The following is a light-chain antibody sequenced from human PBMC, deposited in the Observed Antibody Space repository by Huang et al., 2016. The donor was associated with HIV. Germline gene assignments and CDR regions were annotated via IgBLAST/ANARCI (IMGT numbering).Light chain of an antibody. V-gene: IGKV1-33*01. CDR1: QDIRNY. CDR2: DAY. CDR3: QQYDKLPLT. Sequence: DVQMTQSPSSLSASVGDRVTITCQASQDIRNYLNWYQQKLGKAPKLLIYDAYNLQTEVPSRFSGSGSWTDFSLTISSLQPEDVATYYCQQYDKLPLTFGGGTKVELK. J-gene: IGKJ4*01.